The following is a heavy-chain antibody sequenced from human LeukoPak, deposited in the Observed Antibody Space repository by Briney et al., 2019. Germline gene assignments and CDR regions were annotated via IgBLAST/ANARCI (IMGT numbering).Heavy chain of an antibody. CDR3: ARGEEQWLVQGFDY. V-gene: IGHV4-4*07. Sequence: PSETLSLTCTVSGGSISSYYWSWIRQPAGKGLEWIGRIYTSGSTNYNPSLNSRVTITVDTSKNQFSLKLSSVTAADTAAYYCARGEEQWLVQGFDYWGQGTLVTVSS. CDR2: IYTSGST. J-gene: IGHJ4*02. D-gene: IGHD6-19*01. CDR1: GGSISSYY.